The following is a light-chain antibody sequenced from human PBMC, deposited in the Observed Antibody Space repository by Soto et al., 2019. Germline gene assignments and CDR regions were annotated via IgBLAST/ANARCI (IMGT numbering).Light chain of an antibody. CDR3: QQYGRT. V-gene: IGKV3-20*01. Sequence: EIVLTQSPGTLSLSPGARATLSCRASQSVSSSYLAWYQQKPGQAPRLLIYGASSRATGIPDRFSGSGSGTDFTLTISRLEPEDFAVYYCQQYGRTFGQGTKVDIK. CDR2: GAS. J-gene: IGKJ1*01. CDR1: QSVSSSY.